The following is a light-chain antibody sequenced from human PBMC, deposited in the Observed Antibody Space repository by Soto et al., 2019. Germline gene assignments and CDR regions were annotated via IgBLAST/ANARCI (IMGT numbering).Light chain of an antibody. V-gene: IGLV2-14*01. CDR1: GSDVGAYTS. Sequence: QSALTQPASVSGSPGQSITISCTGTGSDVGAYTSVSWYQQHPGKAPKLMIYEVSNRPSGVSNRFSGSKSANTASLTISGLQADDEAHYYCTSYTSDNRNYVFGSGTKVTVL. CDR3: TSYTSDNRNYV. J-gene: IGLJ1*01. CDR2: EVS.